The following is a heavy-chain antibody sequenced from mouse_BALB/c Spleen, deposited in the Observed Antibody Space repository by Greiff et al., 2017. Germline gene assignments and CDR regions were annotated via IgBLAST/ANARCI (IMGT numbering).Heavy chain of an antibody. D-gene: IGHD2-2*01. CDR2: IYPGSGSI. Sequence: LQQPGSELVRPGASVKLSCKASGYTFTSYWMHWVKQRPGQGLEWIGNIYPGSGSINYDEKFKSKATLAVDTSSSTAYMQLSSLTSEDSAVYYCTRSGYDGAYWGQGTTLTVSA. CDR1: GYTFTSYW. V-gene: IGHV1S22*01. CDR3: TRSGYDGAY. J-gene: IGHJ2*01.